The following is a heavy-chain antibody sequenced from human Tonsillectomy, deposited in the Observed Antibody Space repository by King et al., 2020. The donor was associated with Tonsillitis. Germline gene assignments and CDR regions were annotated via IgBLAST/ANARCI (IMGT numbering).Heavy chain of an antibody. V-gene: IGHV5-10-1*03. CDR3: ARHEGYSSGWYHY. Sequence: VQLVEFGAEVKKPGESLRSSFKGSGYSFTSYWISWLRQMPGKGLEWMGRIDPSYSYTNYSPSFQGHVTISADKSNNTAYLQWSSLKASDTAMYYCARHEGYSSGWYHYWGQGTLVTVSS. J-gene: IGHJ4*02. D-gene: IGHD6-19*01. CDR2: IDPSYSYT. CDR1: GYSFTSYW.